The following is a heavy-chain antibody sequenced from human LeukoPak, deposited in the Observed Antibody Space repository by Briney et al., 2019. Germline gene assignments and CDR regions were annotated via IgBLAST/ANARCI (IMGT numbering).Heavy chain of an antibody. CDR3: AELGITMIGGV. CDR2: INTDGRNT. Sequence: GGSLRLSCAASGFTFSSYWMHWVRQAPGKGLVWVSRINTDGRNTDYADSVKGRFTISRDNAKNSLYLQMNSLRAEDTAVYYCAELGITMIGGVWGKGTTVTISS. CDR1: GFTFSSYW. D-gene: IGHD3-10*02. V-gene: IGHV3-74*01. J-gene: IGHJ6*04.